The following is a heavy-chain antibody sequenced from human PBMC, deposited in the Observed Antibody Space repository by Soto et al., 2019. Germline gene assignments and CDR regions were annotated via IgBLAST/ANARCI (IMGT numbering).Heavy chain of an antibody. Sequence: QITLKESGPTLVKPTQTLTLTCSFSGFSLTTRPVGVGWIRQSPGKALEWLAFAYWDDDNRYSPSLRSRLTVTKDTSKNQVVLTMTNMDPVDTATYYCAHRRSSCDWNGGYFDYWGQGTLVTVSS. CDR3: AHRRSSCDWNGGYFDY. CDR2: AYWDDDN. V-gene: IGHV2-5*02. J-gene: IGHJ4*02. D-gene: IGHD1-1*01. CDR1: GFSLTTRPVG.